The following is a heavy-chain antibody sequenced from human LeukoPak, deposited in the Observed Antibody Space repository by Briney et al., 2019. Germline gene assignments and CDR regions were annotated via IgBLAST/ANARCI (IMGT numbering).Heavy chain of an antibody. CDR2: IYHSGST. CDR1: GGSISSGGYS. D-gene: IGHD4-11*01. V-gene: IGHV4-30-2*01. Sequence: SETLSLTCAVSGGSISSGGYSWSWIRQPPGKGLEWIGYIYHSGSTYYNPSLKSRVTISVDRSKNQFSLKLSSVTAADTAVYYCARRPVTTFGMGVWGQGTTVTVSS. CDR3: ARRPVTTFGMGV. J-gene: IGHJ6*02.